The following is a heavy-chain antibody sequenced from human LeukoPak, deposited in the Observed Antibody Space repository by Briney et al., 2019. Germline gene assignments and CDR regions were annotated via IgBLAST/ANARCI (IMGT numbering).Heavy chain of an antibody. V-gene: IGHV4-59*01. D-gene: IGHD3-22*01. CDR3: ARIDYYDSSGHFDY. CDR1: GGSISSYY. CDR2: IYYSGST. J-gene: IGHJ4*02. Sequence: SETLSLTCTVSGGSISSYYWSWIRQPPGKGLEWIGYIYYSGSTNYNPSLKSRVTISVDTSKNQFSLKLSSVTAADTAVYYCARIDYYDSSGHFDYWGQGTLVTVSS.